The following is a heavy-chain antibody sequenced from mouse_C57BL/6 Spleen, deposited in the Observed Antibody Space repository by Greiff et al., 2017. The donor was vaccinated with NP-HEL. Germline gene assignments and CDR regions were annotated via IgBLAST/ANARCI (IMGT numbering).Heavy chain of an antibody. D-gene: IGHD1-1*01. CDR1: GYTFTSYW. Sequence: QVQLQQSGTELVKPGASVKLSCKASGYTFTSYWMHWVKQRPGQGLEWIGNINPSNGGTNYNEKFKSKATLTVDKSSSTAYMQLSSLTSEDSAVYYCARSPGVVSNYFDYWGQGTTLTVSS. CDR2: INPSNGGT. J-gene: IGHJ2*01. CDR3: ARSPGVVSNYFDY. V-gene: IGHV1-53*01.